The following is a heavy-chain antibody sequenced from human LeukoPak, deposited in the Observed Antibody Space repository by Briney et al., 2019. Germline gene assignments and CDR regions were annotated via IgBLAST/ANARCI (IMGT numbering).Heavy chain of an antibody. CDR3: ASDLK. J-gene: IGHJ4*02. Sequence: WETLSLTCTVSGGSISSSTYHWAWIRQPPGKGLEWMGSIYYTGTTYYNPSLKSRVTRSVYTSKNQFSLKVNSVTAAATAVYYCASDLKWAQGTLVIVSS. V-gene: IGHV4-39*01. CDR2: IYYTGTT. CDR1: GGSISSSTYH.